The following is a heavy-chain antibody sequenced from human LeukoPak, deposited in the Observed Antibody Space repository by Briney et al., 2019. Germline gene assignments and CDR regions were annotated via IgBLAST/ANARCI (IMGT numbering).Heavy chain of an antibody. CDR3: ASIAEGAAGSDYYYGMDV. J-gene: IGHJ6*02. CDR2: MNPNSGNT. D-gene: IGHD6-13*01. CDR1: GYTFTSYD. Sequence: ASVKVSCKASGYTFTSYDINWVRQATGQGLEWMGWMNPNSGNTGYAQKFQGRVTMTRNTSISTAYMELSSLRSEDTAVYYCASIAEGAAGSDYYYGMDVWSQGTTVTVSS. V-gene: IGHV1-8*01.